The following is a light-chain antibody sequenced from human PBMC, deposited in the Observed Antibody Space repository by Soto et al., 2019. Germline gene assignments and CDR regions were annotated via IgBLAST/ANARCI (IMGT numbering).Light chain of an antibody. V-gene: IGLV1-47*01. CDR1: SSNIGRKS. CDR2: RNN. CDR3: AAMDEYLSGPV. Sequence: QSVLTQAPSASGTPGQRVTISCSGSSSNIGRKSVYWYQQLPGSAPKRVIYRNNQRPSGVPDRFSGSKSGTSASLAISGLRSEDEGVYYCAAMDEYLSGPVFGGGTKLTVL. J-gene: IGLJ3*02.